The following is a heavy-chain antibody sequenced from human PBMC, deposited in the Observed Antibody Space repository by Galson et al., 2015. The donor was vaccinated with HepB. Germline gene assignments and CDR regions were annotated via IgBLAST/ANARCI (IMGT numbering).Heavy chain of an antibody. D-gene: IGHD3-22*01. CDR1: GFTFSSYA. V-gene: IGHV3-23*01. Sequence: SLRLSCAASGFTFSSYALSWVRQVPGKGLEWVSGISGSGGTTYYADSVKGRFSVSRDNSKNTLYLQMKSLRAEDTAVYYCAKETDYYDSSPFDYWGQGTLVTVSS. J-gene: IGHJ4*02. CDR2: ISGSGGTT. CDR3: AKETDYYDSSPFDY.